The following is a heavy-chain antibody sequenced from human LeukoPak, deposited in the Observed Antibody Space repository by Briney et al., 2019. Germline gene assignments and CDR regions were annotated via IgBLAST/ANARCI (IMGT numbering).Heavy chain of an antibody. CDR3: ARWASISREPGGFFDH. D-gene: IGHD1-14*01. Sequence: SETLSLTCTVSGDSVTNDFFWGWVRQPPGKDLEWIGSFCLGRDTYYRPSLKSRVTISVDTSKNQFSLNLNSVTAADTAVYYCARWASISREPGGFFDHWGQGTLVTVSS. CDR1: GDSVTNDFF. V-gene: IGHV4-38-2*02. J-gene: IGHJ4*02. CDR2: FCLGRDT.